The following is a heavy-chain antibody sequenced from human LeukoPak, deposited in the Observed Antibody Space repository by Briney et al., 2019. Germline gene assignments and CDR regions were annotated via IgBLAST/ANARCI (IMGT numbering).Heavy chain of an antibody. CDR3: AKSIVGAIFLAY. D-gene: IGHD1-26*01. CDR2: ISYDGSNK. J-gene: IGHJ4*02. Sequence: PGRALRLSCAASGFTFSSYGMHWVRQAPGKGLEWVAVISYDGSNKYYADSVKGRFTISRDNSKNTLYLQMNSLRAEDTAVYYCAKSIVGAIFLAYWGQGTLVTASS. V-gene: IGHV3-30*18. CDR1: GFTFSSYG.